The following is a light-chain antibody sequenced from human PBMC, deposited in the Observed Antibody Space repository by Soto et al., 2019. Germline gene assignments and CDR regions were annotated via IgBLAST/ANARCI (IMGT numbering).Light chain of an antibody. CDR1: SSDVGGYNY. V-gene: IGLV2-14*01. J-gene: IGLJ2*01. CDR2: DVS. CDR3: SSYTSSSTPFVV. Sequence: QSALTQPASVSGSPGQSITISCTGTSSDVGGYNYVSWYQQHPGKAPKLMIYDVSNRPSGVSNRFSGSKSANTASLTISGRQAEDEADYYCSSYTSSSTPFVVFGGGTKLTVL.